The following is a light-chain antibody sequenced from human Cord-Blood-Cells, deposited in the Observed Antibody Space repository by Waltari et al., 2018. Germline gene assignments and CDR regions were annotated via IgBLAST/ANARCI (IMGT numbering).Light chain of an antibody. CDR3: CSYAGSSTYV. V-gene: IGLV2-23*01. J-gene: IGLJ1*01. CDR2: EGS. CDR1: SSAVGSYNL. Sequence: QSALTQPASVSGSPGQPITIPCTGTSSAVGSYNLVSWYQQHPGKAPKLMIYEGSKRPSGVSNRFSGSKSGNTASLTISGLQAEDEADYYCCSYAGSSTYVFGTGTKVTVL.